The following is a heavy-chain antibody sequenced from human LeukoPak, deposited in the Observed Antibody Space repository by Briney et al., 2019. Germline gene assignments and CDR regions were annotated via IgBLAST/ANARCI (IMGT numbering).Heavy chain of an antibody. V-gene: IGHV4-30-2*01. CDR1: GGSISSGGYY. J-gene: IGHJ5*02. CDR2: INHSGST. Sequence: SQTLSLTCTVSGGSISSGGYYWSWIRQPPGKGLEWIGEINHSGSTNYNPSLKSRVTISVDTSKNQFSLKLSSVTAADTAVYYCAREPKWLLLRWFDPWGQGTLVTVSS. D-gene: IGHD3-22*01. CDR3: AREPKWLLLRWFDP.